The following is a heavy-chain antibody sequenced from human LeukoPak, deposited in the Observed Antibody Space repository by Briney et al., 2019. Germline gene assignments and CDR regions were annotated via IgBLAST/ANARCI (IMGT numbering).Heavy chain of an antibody. CDR2: IIPIFGTA. CDR3: ARVSPYQLLERTPRYYYGMDV. CDR1: GGTFSSYA. J-gene: IGHJ6*02. D-gene: IGHD2-2*01. V-gene: IGHV1-69*13. Sequence: SVKVSCKASGGTFSSYAISWVRQAPGQGLEWMGGIIPIFGTANYAQKFQGRVTITADESTSTAYMELSSLRSEDTAVYYCARVSPYQLLERTPRYYYGMDVWGQGTTVTVSS.